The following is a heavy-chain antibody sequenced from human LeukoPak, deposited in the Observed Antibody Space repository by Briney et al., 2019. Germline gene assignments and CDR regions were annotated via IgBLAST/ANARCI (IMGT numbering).Heavy chain of an antibody. D-gene: IGHD6-13*01. J-gene: IGHJ3*02. Sequence: GGSLRLSCAASGFTFSSYSMNWVRQAPGKGLEWVSSISSSSSYIYYADSVKGRFTISRDNAKNSLYLQMNSLRAEDTAVYYCARVVSGSSWLILDAFDIWAKGQWSPSLQ. CDR3: ARVVSGSSWLILDAFDI. CDR2: ISSSSSYI. CDR1: GFTFSSYS. V-gene: IGHV3-21*01.